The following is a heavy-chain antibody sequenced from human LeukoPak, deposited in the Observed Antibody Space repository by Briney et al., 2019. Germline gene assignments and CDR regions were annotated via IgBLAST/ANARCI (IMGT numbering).Heavy chain of an antibody. V-gene: IGHV3-23*01. J-gene: IGHJ6*03. D-gene: IGHD2-15*01. Sequence: GGSLRLSCAASGFTFSTYAMSWVRQAPGKGLEWVSGISGSGDNTNYADSVKGRFTISRDNSKNTLSLQMSSLRVEDTAVYYCARDRSCTGGSCYMDVWGRGTTVTVSS. CDR2: ISGSGDNT. CDR1: GFTFSTYA. CDR3: ARDRSCTGGSCYMDV.